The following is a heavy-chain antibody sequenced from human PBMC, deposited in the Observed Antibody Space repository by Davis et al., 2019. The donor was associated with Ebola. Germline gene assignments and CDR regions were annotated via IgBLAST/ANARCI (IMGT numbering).Heavy chain of an antibody. D-gene: IGHD2-15*01. Sequence: MPSETLSLTCAVSGGSISSSNWWSWVRQPPGKGLEWIGEIYHSGSTNYNPSLKSRVTISVDKSKNQFSLKLSSVTAADTAVYYCARFDCSGGSCYWGFDYWGQGTLVTVSS. J-gene: IGHJ4*02. CDR1: GGSISSSNW. CDR3: ARFDCSGGSCYWGFDY. V-gene: IGHV4-4*02. CDR2: IYHSGST.